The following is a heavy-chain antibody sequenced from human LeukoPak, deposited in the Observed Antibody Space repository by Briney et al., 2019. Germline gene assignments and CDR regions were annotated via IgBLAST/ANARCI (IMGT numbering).Heavy chain of an antibody. CDR3: ATDGLRGDYYDSSDSNAFDI. J-gene: IGHJ3*02. CDR1: GFTFSSYA. D-gene: IGHD3-22*01. V-gene: IGHV3-30-3*01. Sequence: PGRSLRLSCAASGFTFSSYAMHWVRQAPGKGLEWVAVISYDGSNKYYADSVKGRFTISRDNSKNTLYLQMNSLRAEDTAVYYCATDGLRGDYYDSSDSNAFDIWGQGTMVTVSS. CDR2: ISYDGSNK.